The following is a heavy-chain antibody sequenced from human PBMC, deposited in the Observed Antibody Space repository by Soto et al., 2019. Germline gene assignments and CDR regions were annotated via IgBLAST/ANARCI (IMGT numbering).Heavy chain of an antibody. CDR3: AKGFSHYDYVWGSYPFFGY. V-gene: IGHV3-23*01. CDR1: GFTFSSYA. CDR2: ISGSGGST. D-gene: IGHD3-16*02. Sequence: EVQLLESGGGLVQPGGSLRLSCAASGFTFSSYAMSWVRQAPGKGLEWVSAISGSGGSTYYADSVKGRFTISRDNSKNTLYLQMNSLRDEDTAVYYCAKGFSHYDYVWGSYPFFGYWGQGTLVTVSS. J-gene: IGHJ4*02.